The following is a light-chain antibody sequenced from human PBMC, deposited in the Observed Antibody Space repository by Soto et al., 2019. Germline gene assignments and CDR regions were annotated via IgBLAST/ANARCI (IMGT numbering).Light chain of an antibody. CDR1: NSDFDTYTY. CDR2: EVI. V-gene: IGLV2-14*01. J-gene: IGLJ2*01. Sequence: QSALTQPASVSGSPGQSITISCTETNSDFDTYTYVSWYQQVPGKAPKLMIYEVIKRPSGVSSRFSGSKSGNTASLTISGLQAEDEYDYYCSSYISRNLVFGGGTKVTVL. CDR3: SSYISRNLV.